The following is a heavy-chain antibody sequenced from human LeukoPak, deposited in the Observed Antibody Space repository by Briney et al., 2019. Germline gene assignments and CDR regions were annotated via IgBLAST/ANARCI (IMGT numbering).Heavy chain of an antibody. V-gene: IGHV3-48*03. J-gene: IGHJ5*02. D-gene: IGHD3-3*01. CDR2: ISSSGSTI. CDR1: GFTFSSYE. CDR3: ARDMVFGVVIRFRRFDP. Sequence: GGSLRLSCAASGFTFSSYEMNWVRQAPGKGLEWVSYISSSGSTIYYADSVKGRFTISRDNAKNSLYLQMNSLRAEDTAVYYCARDMVFGVVIRFRRFDPWGQGTLVTVSA.